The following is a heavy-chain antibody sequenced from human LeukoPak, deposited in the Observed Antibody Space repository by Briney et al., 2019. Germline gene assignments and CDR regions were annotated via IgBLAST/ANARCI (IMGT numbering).Heavy chain of an antibody. Sequence: GGSLRLSCAASGFTFSSYGMHWVRQAPGKGLEWVAFIRYDGSNKYYAGSVKGRFTISRDNSKNTLYLQMNSLRAEDTAVYYCAKEGDYYYYYMDVWGKGTTVTVSS. CDR2: IRYDGSNK. D-gene: IGHD1-26*01. J-gene: IGHJ6*03. CDR3: AKEGDYYYYYMDV. CDR1: GFTFSSYG. V-gene: IGHV3-30*02.